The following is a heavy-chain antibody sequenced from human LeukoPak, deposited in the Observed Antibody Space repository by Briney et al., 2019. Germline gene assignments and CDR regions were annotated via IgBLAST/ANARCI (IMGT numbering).Heavy chain of an antibody. Sequence: GASVKVSCKASGYTFTSYGISWVRQAPGQGLEWMGWISAYNGNTNYAQKFQGRVTMTRDTSTSTVYMELSSLRSEDTAVYYCARGNYYGSGSLYYFDYWGQGTLVTVSS. D-gene: IGHD3-10*01. CDR2: ISAYNGNT. CDR1: GYTFTSYG. J-gene: IGHJ4*02. CDR3: ARGNYYGSGSLYYFDY. V-gene: IGHV1-18*01.